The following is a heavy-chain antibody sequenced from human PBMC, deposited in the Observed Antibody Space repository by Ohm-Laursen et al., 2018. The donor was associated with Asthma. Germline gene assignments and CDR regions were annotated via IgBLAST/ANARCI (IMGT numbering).Heavy chain of an antibody. Sequence: SLRLSCAASGFGFKHVWMSWVRQAPGRGLEWVGRIKTIYSGVTTEYAAPVEGRFTISRDDSKDTLYLQMNSLRIEDTAVYFCATDDFWSGHPTVGWGQGTLVTVSS. V-gene: IGHV3-15*01. CDR2: IKTIYSGVTT. J-gene: IGHJ4*02. D-gene: IGHD3-3*01. CDR1: GFGFKHVW. CDR3: ATDDFWSGHPTVG.